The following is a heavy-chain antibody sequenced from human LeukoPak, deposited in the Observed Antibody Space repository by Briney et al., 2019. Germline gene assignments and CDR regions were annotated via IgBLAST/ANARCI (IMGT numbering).Heavy chain of an antibody. Sequence: ALVKVSCKASGYTFTGYYMHWVRQAPGQGLEWMGWINPNSGGTNYAQKFQGRVTMTRDTSISTAYMELSRLRSDDTAVYYCARDRVTMVRGVTLGDYWGQGTLVTVSS. J-gene: IGHJ4*02. CDR2: INPNSGGT. D-gene: IGHD3-10*01. V-gene: IGHV1-2*02. CDR1: GYTFTGYY. CDR3: ARDRVTMVRGVTLGDY.